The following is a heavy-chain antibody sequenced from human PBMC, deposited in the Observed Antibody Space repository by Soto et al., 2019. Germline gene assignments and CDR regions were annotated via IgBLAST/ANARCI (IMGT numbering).Heavy chain of an antibody. Sequence: SETLSLTCTASSGSIRSYFWSWMRQPPGKGLEWIGYISYSGSTTYNPSLRSRVTISVDTSRSQFSLRLTSVTAADTAVYYCARHNPTGNWNYDYWGQGTLVTVSS. CDR1: SGSIRSYF. CDR2: ISYSGST. D-gene: IGHD1-7*01. V-gene: IGHV4-59*08. CDR3: ARHNPTGNWNYDY. J-gene: IGHJ4*02.